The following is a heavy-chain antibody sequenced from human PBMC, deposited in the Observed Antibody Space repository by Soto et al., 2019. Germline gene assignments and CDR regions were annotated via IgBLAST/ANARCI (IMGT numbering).Heavy chain of an antibody. CDR3: AREKRYCSSTSCYPHWFDP. CDR1: GGTFSSYA. V-gene: IGHV1-69*06. D-gene: IGHD2-2*01. J-gene: IGHJ5*02. CDR2: IIPIFGTA. Sequence: ASVKVSCKASGGTFSSYAISWVRQAPGQGLEWMGGIIPIFGTANYAQKFQGRVTITADKSTSTAYMELSSLRSEDTAVYYCAREKRYCSSTSCYPHWFDPWGQGTLVTVS.